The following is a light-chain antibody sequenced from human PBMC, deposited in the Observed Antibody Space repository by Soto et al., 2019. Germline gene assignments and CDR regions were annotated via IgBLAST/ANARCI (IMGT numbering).Light chain of an antibody. CDR2: RTN. V-gene: IGLV1-47*01. Sequence: QAVLTQPPSASGTPGQSITISCSGSTSNIGGNYVYWYHQVPGTAPKVFIYRTNQRPSGVPDRFSGSKSGTSASLAISGLQSEDEGDYYCAAWDDSLRGQVFGTGTKVTVL. J-gene: IGLJ1*01. CDR3: AAWDDSLRGQV. CDR1: TSNIGGNY.